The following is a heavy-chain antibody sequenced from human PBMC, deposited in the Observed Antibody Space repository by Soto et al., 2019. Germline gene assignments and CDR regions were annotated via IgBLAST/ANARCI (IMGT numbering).Heavy chain of an antibody. V-gene: IGHV3-33*01. Sequence: GSLRLSCXASGFTFTNYGMHWVRQAPGKGLEWVAVIWYDGNNKYYADSVKGRFAISKDNSQNTLYLQMNNLRPEDTAVYYCTRDPYGGSRYYFDSWGQGTLVTVSS. J-gene: IGHJ4*02. D-gene: IGHD1-26*01. CDR2: IWYDGNNK. CDR3: TRDPYGGSRYYFDS. CDR1: GFTFTNYG.